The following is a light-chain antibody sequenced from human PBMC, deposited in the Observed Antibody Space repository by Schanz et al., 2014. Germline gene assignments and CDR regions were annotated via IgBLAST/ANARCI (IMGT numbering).Light chain of an antibody. CDR2: GAS. CDR1: QSVSSSS. CDR3: QQYGSSRT. V-gene: IGKV3-20*01. Sequence: EIVLTQSPGTLSLSPGERATLSCRASQSVSSSSLAWYQQKPGQAPNVLIYGASRRATGIPARFSGSGSGTDFTLTISRLEPEDFAVYYCQQYGSSRTFGQGTKVEIK. J-gene: IGKJ1*01.